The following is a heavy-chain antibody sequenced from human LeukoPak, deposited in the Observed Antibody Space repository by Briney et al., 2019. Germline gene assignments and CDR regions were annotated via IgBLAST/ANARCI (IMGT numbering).Heavy chain of an antibody. CDR3: ARVAYVWGCYRNHGYFDL. J-gene: IGHJ2*01. V-gene: IGHV4-31*01. CDR1: GGSISSGGYY. D-gene: IGHD3-16*02. Sequence: PSQTLSLTCTVSGGSISSGGYYWSWIRQHPGKGLEWIGYIYYSGSTYYNPSLKSLVTISVDTSKNQVSLKRSSVTAADTAVYYCARVAYVWGCYRNHGYFDLWGRGTLVTVSS. CDR2: IYYSGST.